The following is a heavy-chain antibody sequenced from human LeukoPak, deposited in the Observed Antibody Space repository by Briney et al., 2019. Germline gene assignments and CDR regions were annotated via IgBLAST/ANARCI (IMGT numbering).Heavy chain of an antibody. J-gene: IGHJ4*02. CDR2: INPNSGGT. V-gene: IGHV1-2*02. CDR1: GYTFTSYG. Sequence: ASVKVSCKASGYTFTSYGISWVRQAPGQGLEWMGWINPNSGGTNYAQKFQGRVTMTRDTSISTAYMELSRLRSDDTAVYYCARASGGSCYQCLEYWGQGTLVTVSS. D-gene: IGHD2-15*01. CDR3: ARASGGSCYQCLEY.